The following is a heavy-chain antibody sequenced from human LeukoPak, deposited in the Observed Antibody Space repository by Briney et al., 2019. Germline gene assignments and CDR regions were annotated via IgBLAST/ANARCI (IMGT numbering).Heavy chain of an antibody. CDR3: ARIMMGCSSVITCRMFDY. V-gene: IGHV3-23*01. Sequence: GGSLRLSCAASGFTFATYGMTWVRQAPGKGLEWVSTISGSGDVTYCADSVKGRFTISRDNSRSTVSLQMNSLRGEDTAVYYCARIMMGCSSVITCRMFDYWGQGTLVTVSS. CDR1: GFTFATYG. D-gene: IGHD2-2*01. CDR2: ISGSGDVT. J-gene: IGHJ4*02.